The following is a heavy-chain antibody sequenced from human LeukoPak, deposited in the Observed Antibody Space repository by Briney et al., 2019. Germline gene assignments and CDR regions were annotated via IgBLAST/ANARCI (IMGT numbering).Heavy chain of an antibody. V-gene: IGHV3-74*01. CDR2: INSDGSST. CDR1: GFTFSSYW. Sequence: GGSLRLSCAASGFTFSSYWMHWVRQAPGKGLVWVSRINSDGSSTSYADSVKGRFTISRDNSKNTLYLQMNSLRAEDTAVCYCARDRLAYCGGDCEAFDIWGQGTMVTVSS. J-gene: IGHJ3*02. CDR3: ARDRLAYCGGDCEAFDI. D-gene: IGHD2-21*02.